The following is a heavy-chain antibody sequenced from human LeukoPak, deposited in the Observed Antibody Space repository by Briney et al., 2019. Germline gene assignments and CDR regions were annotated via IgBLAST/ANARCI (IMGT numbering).Heavy chain of an antibody. CDR3: ARVSEGSNLAWLVP. Sequence: GASVKVSCKASGYTFTSYGISWVRQAPGQGLEWMGWISAYNGNTNYAQNLQGRVTMTTDTYTSTAYMELRSLRSDDTAVYYCARVSEGSNLAWLVPWGQGTLVTVSS. CDR2: ISAYNGNT. J-gene: IGHJ5*02. V-gene: IGHV1-18*01. D-gene: IGHD5-24*01. CDR1: GYTFTSYG.